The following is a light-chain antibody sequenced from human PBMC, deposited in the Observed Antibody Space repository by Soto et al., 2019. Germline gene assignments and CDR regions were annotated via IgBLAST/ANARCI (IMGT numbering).Light chain of an antibody. V-gene: IGKV3-20*01. CDR1: QSVSSSY. CDR2: GAS. Sequence: EIVLTQSPGTLSLSPGERATLSCRASQSVSSSYLAWYQQKPGQAPRLLIYGASSRATGIPDRFSGSGSVTDVALTISRLEPEDFAVYYCQKYGSSPGTFGQGTNVEIK. CDR3: QKYGSSPGT. J-gene: IGKJ1*01.